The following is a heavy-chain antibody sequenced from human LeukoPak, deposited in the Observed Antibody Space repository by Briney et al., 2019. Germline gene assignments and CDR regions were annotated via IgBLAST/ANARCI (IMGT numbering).Heavy chain of an antibody. CDR3: ARVSPSSSDY. J-gene: IGHJ4*02. CDR2: ISAYNGNT. D-gene: IGHD6-13*01. Sequence: ASVKVSCKASGGTFSSYAISWVRQAPGQGLEWMGWISAYNGNTNYAQKLQGRVTMTTDTSTSTAYMELRSLRSDDTAVYYCARVSPSSSDYWGQGTLVTVSS. V-gene: IGHV1-18*01. CDR1: GGTFSSYA.